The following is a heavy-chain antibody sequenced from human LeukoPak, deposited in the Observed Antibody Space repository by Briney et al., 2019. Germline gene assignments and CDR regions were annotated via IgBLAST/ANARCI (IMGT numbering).Heavy chain of an antibody. CDR2: INPSNGYI. D-gene: IGHD1-26*01. J-gene: IGHJ3*02. Sequence: RGSLRLSCAASGFTFSNYNMNWVRQAPGKGLEWVSFINPSNGYIQYADSVKGRFTISRDNSKNTLYLQMNSLRAEDTAVYYCAKPPIWDPDAFDIWGQGTMVTVSS. CDR3: AKPPIWDPDAFDI. V-gene: IGHV3-21*01. CDR1: GFTFSNYN.